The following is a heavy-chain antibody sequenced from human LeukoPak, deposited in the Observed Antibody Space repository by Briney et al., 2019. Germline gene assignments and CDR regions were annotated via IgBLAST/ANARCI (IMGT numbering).Heavy chain of an antibody. CDR3: ASRGANYYDSSRYYYD. V-gene: IGHV1-69*01. Sequence: ASVKVSCKASGGTFSSYAISWVRQAPGQGLEWMGGIIPIFGTANYAQKFQGRVTITADESTSTAYMELSSLRSEDTAVYYCASRGANYYDSSRYYYDWGQGTLVTVSS. D-gene: IGHD3-22*01. CDR2: IIPIFGTA. J-gene: IGHJ4*02. CDR1: GGTFSSYA.